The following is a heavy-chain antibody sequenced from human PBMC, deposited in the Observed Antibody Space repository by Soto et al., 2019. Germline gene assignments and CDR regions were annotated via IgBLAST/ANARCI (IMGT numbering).Heavy chain of an antibody. D-gene: IGHD2-2*01. V-gene: IGHV1-18*01. CDR1: CYTFTSYG. CDR3: ARGLRWSSTSSYGLDV. Sequence: ASVKVSCKAPCYTFTSYGISWVRQAPGQGLEWMGWISAYNGNTNYAQKLQGRVTMTTDTSTSTAYMELRSLRSEDTAVYYCARGLRWSSTSSYGLDVWAKGPTLTVPS. CDR2: ISAYNGNT. J-gene: IGHJ6*04.